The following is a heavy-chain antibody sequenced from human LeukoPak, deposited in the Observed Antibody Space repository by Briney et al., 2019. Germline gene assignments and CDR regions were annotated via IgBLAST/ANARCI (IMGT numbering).Heavy chain of an antibody. D-gene: IGHD6-13*01. Sequence: QSGGSLRLSCAASGFTFTSYSMNWVRQAPGKGLEWVSTISGGGGSTYYADSVKGRFTISRDNSKNTLYLQMNSLRAEDTAVYYCAKDLGFSSSWYYFDYWGQGTLVTVSS. CDR1: GFTFTSYS. J-gene: IGHJ4*02. V-gene: IGHV3-23*01. CDR3: AKDLGFSSSWYYFDY. CDR2: ISGGGGST.